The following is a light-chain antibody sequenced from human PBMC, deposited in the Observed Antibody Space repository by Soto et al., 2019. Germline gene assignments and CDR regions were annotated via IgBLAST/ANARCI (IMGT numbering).Light chain of an antibody. CDR3: QQYNIWPPWT. Sequence: ILMTQSPATLSVSPGERATLSCRASQSVSHNLAWYQQKPGQAPRLLIYDASTRATGIPARLSGSGSGSVFTLTIGGLQSEDFAVYYCQQYNIWPPWTFGPGTKVYIK. J-gene: IGKJ1*01. V-gene: IGKV3-15*01. CDR2: DAS. CDR1: QSVSHN.